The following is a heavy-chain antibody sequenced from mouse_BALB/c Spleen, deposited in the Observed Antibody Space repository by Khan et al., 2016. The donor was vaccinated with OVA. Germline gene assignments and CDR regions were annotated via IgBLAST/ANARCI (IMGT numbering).Heavy chain of an antibody. Sequence: EVKLEVSGPGLVKPSQSLSLTCTVTGYSITSDYAWNWIRQFPGNKLEWMGYISSTGSTSYNPSLKSRISITRDTSQNQFFLHLNSVTTEDTSTCYCARSLYSIDSYAMDYWGQGTSVTVSS. V-gene: IGHV3-2*02. J-gene: IGHJ4*01. D-gene: IGHD2-1*01. CDR2: ISSTGST. CDR1: GYSITSDYA. CDR3: ARSLYSIDSYAMDY.